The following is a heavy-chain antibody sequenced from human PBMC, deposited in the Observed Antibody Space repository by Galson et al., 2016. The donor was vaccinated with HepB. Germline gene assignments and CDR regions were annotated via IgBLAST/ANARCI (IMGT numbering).Heavy chain of an antibody. V-gene: IGHV3-23*01. CDR3: ARGRYSDWEILGTYFDY. D-gene: IGHD3-9*01. CDR1: GFTFSTHA. Sequence: SLRLSCAASGFTFSTHAMSWARQAPGKGLEWVSFIIGSGETTYYADSVKGRFTISRDNSKSTLYPQMNSLRAEDTAIYYCARGRYSDWEILGTYFDYWGQGALVSVSS. J-gene: IGHJ4*02. CDR2: IIGSGETT.